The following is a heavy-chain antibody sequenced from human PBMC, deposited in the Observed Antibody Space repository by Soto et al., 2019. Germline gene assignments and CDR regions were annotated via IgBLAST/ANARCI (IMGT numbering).Heavy chain of an antibody. CDR3: AKDRALTVGATGWAGGFDY. D-gene: IGHD1-26*01. Sequence: EVQLVESGGGLVQPGRSLRLSCAASGFTFDDYAMHWVRQAPGKGLEWVSGISWNSGSIGYADSVKGRFTISRDNAKNSLYLQMNSLRAEDTALYYCAKDRALTVGATGWAGGFDYWGQGTLVTVSS. CDR1: GFTFDDYA. J-gene: IGHJ4*02. V-gene: IGHV3-9*01. CDR2: ISWNSGSI.